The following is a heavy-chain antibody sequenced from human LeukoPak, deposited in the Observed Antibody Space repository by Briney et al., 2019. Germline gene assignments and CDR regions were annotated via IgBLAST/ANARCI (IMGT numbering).Heavy chain of an antibody. CDR2: INPNSGGT. CDR3: ARDLVLTPSTYYFDY. CDR1: GYTFTGYY. Sequence: ASVKVSCKASGYTFTGYYMHWVRQAPGQGLEWMGRINPNSGGTNYAQKFQGRVTMTRDTSISTAYMELSRLRSDDTAVYYCARDLVLTPSTYYFDYWGQGTLVTVSS. V-gene: IGHV1-2*06. D-gene: IGHD1-14*01. J-gene: IGHJ4*02.